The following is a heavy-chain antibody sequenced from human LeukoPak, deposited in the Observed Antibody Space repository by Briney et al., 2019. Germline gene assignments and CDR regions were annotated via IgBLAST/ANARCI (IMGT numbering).Heavy chain of an antibody. V-gene: IGHV4-4*07. J-gene: IGHJ1*01. CDR1: GGSLSKYY. Sequence: ETLSLTFTVSGGSLSKYYWSWIRQPARKGLEWIGRIYTSGSTNYNPSLKSRVTMSVDTSKNQFSLKLSSVTAADTAVYHCARDGGSPAYFQHWGQGTLVTVSS. CDR2: IYTSGST. D-gene: IGHD2-15*01. CDR3: ARDGGSPAYFQH.